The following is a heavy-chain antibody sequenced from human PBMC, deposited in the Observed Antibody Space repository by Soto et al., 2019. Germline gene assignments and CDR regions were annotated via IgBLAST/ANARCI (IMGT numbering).Heavy chain of an antibody. CDR1: GGSFSGYY. CDR3: ARQFKGIAMRDY. V-gene: IGHV4-34*01. D-gene: IGHD6-13*01. Sequence: QVQLQQWGAGLLKPSETLSLTCGVYGGSFSGYYWSWIRQPPGKGLEWIGEINHSGSTNYNNPSLKSRVTIAVDTSKNQFSLKLSSVTAADTAVYSCARQFKGIAMRDYWGQGTLVTVSS. J-gene: IGHJ4*02. CDR2: INHSGST.